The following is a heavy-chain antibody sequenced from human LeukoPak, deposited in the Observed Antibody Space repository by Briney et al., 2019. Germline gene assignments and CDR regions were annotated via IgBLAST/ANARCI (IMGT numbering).Heavy chain of an antibody. CDR2: ISSSGSII. CDR3: ARDRRLHH. V-gene: IGHV3-48*03. J-gene: IGHJ1*01. Sequence: GTLSLTCAVPGGSISSSNWWSWVRQAPGKGLEWVSYISSSGSIIYYADSVKGRFTISRDNAKNSLYLQMNSLRAEDMGVYYCARDRRLHHWGQGTLVTVSS. CDR1: GGSISSSN.